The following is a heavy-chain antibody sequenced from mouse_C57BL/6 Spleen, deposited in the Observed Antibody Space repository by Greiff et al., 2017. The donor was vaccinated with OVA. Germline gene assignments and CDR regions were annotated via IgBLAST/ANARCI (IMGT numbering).Heavy chain of an antibody. D-gene: IGHD1-1*01. CDR3: ARNYGSSYYYAMDY. CDR2: ISSGSSTI. V-gene: IGHV5-17*01. CDR1: GFTFSDYG. Sequence: EVKLVESGGGLVKPGGSLKLSCAASGFTFSDYGMHWVRQAPEKGLEWVAYISSGSSTIYYADTVKGRFTISRDNAKNTLFLQMTSLRSEDTAMYYFARNYGSSYYYAMDYWGQGTSVTVSS. J-gene: IGHJ4*01.